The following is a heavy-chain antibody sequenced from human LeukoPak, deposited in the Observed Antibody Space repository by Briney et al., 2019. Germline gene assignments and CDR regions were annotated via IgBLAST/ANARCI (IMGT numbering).Heavy chain of an antibody. J-gene: IGHJ4*02. Sequence: PGGSLRLSCAASGFTFSSYTMNWVRQAPGKGLEWVAVISYDGSDKYYADSVKGRFTISRDNSKNTLYLQMNSLRAEDTAVYYCSRGYSYGDYWGQGTLVTVSS. V-gene: IGHV3-30*03. CDR1: GFTFSSYT. CDR3: SRGYSYGDY. CDR2: ISYDGSDK. D-gene: IGHD5-18*01.